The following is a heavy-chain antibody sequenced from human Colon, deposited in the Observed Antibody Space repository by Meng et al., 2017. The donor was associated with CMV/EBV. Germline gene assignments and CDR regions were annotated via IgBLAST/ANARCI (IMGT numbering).Heavy chain of an antibody. CDR1: GYTFTSYG. D-gene: IGHD1-1*01. Sequence: QVPLVQSGADVKEPGASVLVSCRSSGYTFTSYGINWVRQAPGQGLEWMGWISGSTGYTNRAQKFQGRVTMTTDTSTSTAYLALTSLTSNDTAVYYCARGRPNWSGVLDYWGQGTLVTVSS. J-gene: IGHJ4*02. CDR3: ARGRPNWSGVLDY. CDR2: ISGSTGYT. V-gene: IGHV1-18*01.